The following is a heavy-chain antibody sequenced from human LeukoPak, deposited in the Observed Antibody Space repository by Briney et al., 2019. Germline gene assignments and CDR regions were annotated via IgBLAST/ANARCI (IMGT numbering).Heavy chain of an antibody. J-gene: IGHJ5*02. V-gene: IGHV4-34*01. D-gene: IGHD3-9*01. CDR1: GGSFSGYY. Sequence: PSETLSLTCAVYGGSFSGYYWSWIRQPPGKGLEWIGEINHSGSTNYNPSLKSRVTISVDTSKNQFSLKLSSVTAADTAVYYCARRQRYYDILTGYRTPRTNWFDPWGQGTLVTVSS. CDR3: ARRQRYYDILTGYRTPRTNWFDP. CDR2: INHSGST.